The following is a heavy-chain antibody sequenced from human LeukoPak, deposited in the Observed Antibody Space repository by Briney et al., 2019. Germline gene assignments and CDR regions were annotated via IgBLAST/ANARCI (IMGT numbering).Heavy chain of an antibody. CDR2: ISYDGIYK. CDR1: GFTFNNYA. CDR3: ARGAHKRDDYGGFFDY. J-gene: IGHJ4*02. V-gene: IGHV3-30*04. Sequence: GGSLRLSCAASGFTFNNYALHWVRQAPGKGLEWVAVISYDGIYKDYGDSVKGRFTISRDNSKNTLYLQMNSLRAEDTAVYYCARGAHKRDDYGGFFDYWGQKTLVTVSS. D-gene: IGHD4-23*01.